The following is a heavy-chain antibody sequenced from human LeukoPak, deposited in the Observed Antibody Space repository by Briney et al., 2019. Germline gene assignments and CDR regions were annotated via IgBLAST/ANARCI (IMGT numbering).Heavy chain of an antibody. CDR2: IYYSGST. V-gene: IGHV4-59*01. CDR1: GGSISSSY. Sequence: KPSETLSLTCTVSGGSISSSYWSWIRQPPGKGLEWIGYIYYSGSTNYNPSLKSRVTISVDTSKNQFSLKLTSVTAADTAVYYCASLHSGSGNSYNIESFRFWGQGTLVTVSS. J-gene: IGHJ4*02. CDR3: ASLHSGSGNSYNIESFRF. D-gene: IGHD3-10*01.